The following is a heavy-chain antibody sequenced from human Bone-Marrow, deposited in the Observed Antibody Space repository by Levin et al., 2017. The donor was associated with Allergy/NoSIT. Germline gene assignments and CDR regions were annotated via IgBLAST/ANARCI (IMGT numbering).Heavy chain of an antibody. CDR3: ARSDEGGMDV. CDR1: GFTFSRYD. V-gene: IGHV3-13*01. Sequence: GGSLRLSCAASGFTFSRYDMHWVRHVTGKGLEWVSSIGTAGDTYYPGSVKGRFTISRENAKNSFYLQMNSLRAGDTAVYYCARSDEGGMDVWGQGTTVTVSS. J-gene: IGHJ6*02. CDR2: IGTAGDT.